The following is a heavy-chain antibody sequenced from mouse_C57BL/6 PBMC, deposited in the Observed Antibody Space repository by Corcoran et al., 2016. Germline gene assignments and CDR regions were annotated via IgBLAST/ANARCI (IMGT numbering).Heavy chain of an antibody. CDR3: ARAGTVWYFDV. CDR2: ISYDGSN. Sequence: DVQLQESGPGLVKPYQSLSLTCSVTSYSITSGYYWNWIRQFPGNKLEWMGYISYDGSNNYNPSLKNRLSITRDTSKNQFFLKLNSVTTEDTATYYCARAGTVWYFDVWGTGTTVTVSS. V-gene: IGHV3-6*01. D-gene: IGHD4-1*01. J-gene: IGHJ1*03. CDR1: SYSITSGYY.